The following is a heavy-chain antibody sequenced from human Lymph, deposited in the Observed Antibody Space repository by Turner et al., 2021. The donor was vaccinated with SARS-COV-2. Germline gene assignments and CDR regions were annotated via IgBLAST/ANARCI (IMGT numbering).Heavy chain of an antibody. J-gene: IGHJ6*02. V-gene: IGHV1-2*02. Sequence: QVQLLQSGAEVKRPGSSVKVSCNASGYTFTGSYMHWVRQAPGQGLEWMGWIKHNSGGTNYEQKFQGRVTMNRETSISTAYMELSRLRTDDTAVYYCARDVERYNEFWSGYSGGYGLDVWGQGTTVTVSS. CDR3: ARDVERYNEFWSGYSGGYGLDV. CDR1: GYTFTGSY. D-gene: IGHD3-3*01. CDR2: IKHNSGGT.